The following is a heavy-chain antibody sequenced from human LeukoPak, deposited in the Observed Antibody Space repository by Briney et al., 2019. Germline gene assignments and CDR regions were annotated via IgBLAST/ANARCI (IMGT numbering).Heavy chain of an antibody. CDR1: GGSISSDY. D-gene: IGHD3-22*01. J-gene: IGHJ4*02. Sequence: SETLSLTCTVSGGSISSDYWSWIRQPPGKGLEWIGYIYYGGSTNYNPSLKSRVTISVDTSKNQFSLKLSSVTAADTAVYYCARLSGYSSGHYYSDYWGQGALVTVSS. CDR2: IYYGGST. CDR3: ARLSGYSSGHYYSDY. V-gene: IGHV4-59*01.